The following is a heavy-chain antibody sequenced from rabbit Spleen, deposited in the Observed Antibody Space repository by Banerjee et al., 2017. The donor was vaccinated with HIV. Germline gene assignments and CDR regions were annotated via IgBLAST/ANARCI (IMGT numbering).Heavy chain of an antibody. Sequence: QEQLVESGGGLVQPEGSLTLTCKASRFSFSGRDVMCWVRQAPGKGLEWIACIYAGDRGDTTYYAIWARGRFTISDTSSTTVTLRATSLTAADTATYFCARGIYSAYDGPDYLDLWGQGTLVNVS. CDR1: RFSFSGRDV. D-gene: IGHD6-1*01. V-gene: IGHV1S45*01. J-gene: IGHJ4*01. CDR2: IYAGDRGDTT. CDR3: ARGIYSAYDGPDYLDL.